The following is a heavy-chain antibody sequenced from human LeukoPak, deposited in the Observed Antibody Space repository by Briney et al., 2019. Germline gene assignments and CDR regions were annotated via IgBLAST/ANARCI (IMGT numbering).Heavy chain of an antibody. CDR3: AKDLAYSSGWYYFDY. J-gene: IGHJ4*02. V-gene: IGHV3-30*02. Sequence: SCTASGYTFTGYYMHWVRQAPGKGLEWVAFIRYDGSNKYYADPVKGRFTISRDNSKNTLYLQMNSLRAEDTAVYYCAKDLAYSSGWYYFDYWGQGTLVTVSS. CDR1: GYTFTGYY. CDR2: IRYDGSNK. D-gene: IGHD6-19*01.